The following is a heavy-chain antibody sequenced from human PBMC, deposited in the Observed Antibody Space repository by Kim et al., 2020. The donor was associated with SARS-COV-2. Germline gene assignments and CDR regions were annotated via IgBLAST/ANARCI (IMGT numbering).Heavy chain of an antibody. CDR2: IDSDGSRT. D-gene: IGHD2-8*02. Sequence: GGSLRLSCAASGFTFSSYWMHWVRQAPGKGLVWVSRIDSDGSRTRYADSVRGRFTISRDNAKNTLYLQMNSLSAEDTAVYYCARDRLCTGGGCYSTSCDSWGQGTLVTVSS. J-gene: IGHJ4*02. CDR1: GFTFSSYW. CDR3: ARDRLCTGGGCYSTSCDS. V-gene: IGHV3-74*01.